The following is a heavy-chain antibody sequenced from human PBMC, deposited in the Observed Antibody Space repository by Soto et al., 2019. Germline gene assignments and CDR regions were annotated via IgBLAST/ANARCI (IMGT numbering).Heavy chain of an antibody. CDR3: ARNFWSGYYMDV. V-gene: IGHV3-48*01. CDR1: GFTFSSYS. D-gene: IGHD3-3*01. CDR2: ISSSGSTI. J-gene: IGHJ6*03. Sequence: AGGSLRLSCAASGFTFSSYSMNWVRQAPGKGLEWVSYISSSGSTIYYADSVKGRFTISRDNAKNSLYLQMNSLRAEDTAVYYCARNFWSGYYMDVWGKGTTVTVSS.